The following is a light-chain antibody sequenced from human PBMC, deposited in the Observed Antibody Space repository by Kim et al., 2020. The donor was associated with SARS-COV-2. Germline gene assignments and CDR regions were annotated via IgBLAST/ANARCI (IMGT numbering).Light chain of an antibody. CDR2: AAS. Sequence: ASVGDRLTITCRASQGISHYLAWYQQKPGKVPKLLIYAASTLQSGVPSRFSGSGSGTDFTLTISSLQPEDVATYYCQRFNTPSLTFGQGTKVDIK. J-gene: IGKJ1*01. CDR1: QGISHY. CDR3: QRFNTPSLT. V-gene: IGKV1-27*01.